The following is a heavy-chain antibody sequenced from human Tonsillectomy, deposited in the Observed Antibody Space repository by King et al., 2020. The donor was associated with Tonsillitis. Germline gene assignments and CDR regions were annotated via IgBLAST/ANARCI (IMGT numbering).Heavy chain of an antibody. V-gene: IGHV1-46*01. Sequence: VQLVQSGAEVKKPGASVKVSCKASGYTFTSYYMHWVRQAPGQGLEWMGIINPSGGSTSYAQTFQDRVTMTRDTSTSTVYMEMSSLRSEDTAVYYCARDFEACRERGDGGGLHSAGFDYWGQGTLVTVSS. J-gene: IGHJ4*02. CDR1: GYTFTSYY. CDR3: ARDFEACRERGDGGGLHSAGFDY. D-gene: IGHD1-1*01. CDR2: INPSGGST.